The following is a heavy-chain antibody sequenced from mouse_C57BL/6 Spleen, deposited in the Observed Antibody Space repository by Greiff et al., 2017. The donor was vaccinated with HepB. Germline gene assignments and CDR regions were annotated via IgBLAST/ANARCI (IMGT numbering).Heavy chain of an antibody. Sequence: QVQLQQPGAELVRPGSSVKLSCKASGYTFTSYWMDWVKQRPGQGLEWIGNIYPSDSETHYNQKFKDKATLTVDKSSSTAYMQLSSLTSEDSAVYYCAKLGLYGAMDYWGQGTSVTVSS. CDR1: GYTFTSYW. J-gene: IGHJ4*01. D-gene: IGHD4-1*01. CDR3: AKLGLYGAMDY. CDR2: IYPSDSET. V-gene: IGHV1-61*01.